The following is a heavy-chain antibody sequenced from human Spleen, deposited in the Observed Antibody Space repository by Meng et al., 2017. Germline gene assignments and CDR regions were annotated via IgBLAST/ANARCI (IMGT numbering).Heavy chain of an antibody. Sequence: QVQLQESGPGLVKPSGTLSLTCAISGGSISSNNWWSWVRQAPGKGLEWIGEIYQTGSINYNPSLKSRVAISVDKSKNQFSLNLSSVTAADTAVYYCARGDYSGGWYGIDYWGQGTLVTVSS. CDR2: IYQTGSI. D-gene: IGHD6-19*01. CDR3: ARGDYSGGWYGIDY. CDR1: GGSISSNNW. J-gene: IGHJ4*02. V-gene: IGHV4-4*02.